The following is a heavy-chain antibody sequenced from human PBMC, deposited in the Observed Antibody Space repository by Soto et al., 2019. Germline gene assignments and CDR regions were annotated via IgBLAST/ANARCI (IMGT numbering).Heavy chain of an antibody. CDR2: ISATGGST. CDR1: GFTFTNFA. D-gene: IGHD2-21*01. J-gene: IGHJ4*02. V-gene: IGHV3-23*01. CDR3: AKGGAYCGDCCTRGD. Sequence: EVQLLESGGGLVQPGGSLRLSCAASGFTFTNFAMAWVRQAPGKGLEWVSGISATGGSTHYADSGKGRFTISRDNSRNTVYLHMNSLRAEDTAVYYWAKGGAYCGDCCTRGDWGQGTLVTASS.